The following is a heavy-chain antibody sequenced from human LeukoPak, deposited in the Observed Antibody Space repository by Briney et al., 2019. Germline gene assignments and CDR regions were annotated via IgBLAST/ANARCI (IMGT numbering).Heavy chain of an antibody. CDR3: ARDNSVEDTAWWFDP. CDR2: INPSGGST. Sequence: ASVKVSCKASGYTFTSYYMHWVRQAPGQGLEWMGIINPSGGSTSYAQKFQGRVTMTRDMSTSTDYMELSSLRSEDTAVYYCARDNSVEDTAWWFDPWGQGTLVTVAS. V-gene: IGHV1-46*01. CDR1: GYTFTSYY. D-gene: IGHD4-23*01. J-gene: IGHJ5*02.